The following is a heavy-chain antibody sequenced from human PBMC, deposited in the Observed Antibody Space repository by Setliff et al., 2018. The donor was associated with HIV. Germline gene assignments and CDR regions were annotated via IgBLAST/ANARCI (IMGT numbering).Heavy chain of an antibody. J-gene: IGHJ4*02. CDR2: IYSGGST. Sequence: QPGGSLRLSCAASGFTVSSNYMSWVRQAPGKGLEWVSVIYSGGSTYYADSVKGRFTISRDNSKNTLYVQMNSLRAEDTAVYYCARFHMGHFDYWGQGTLVTVSS. CDR3: ARFHMGHFDY. V-gene: IGHV3-66*01. CDR1: GFTVSSNY.